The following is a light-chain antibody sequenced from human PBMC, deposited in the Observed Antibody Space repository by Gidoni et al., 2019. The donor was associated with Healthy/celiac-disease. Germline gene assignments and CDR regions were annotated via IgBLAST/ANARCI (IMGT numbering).Light chain of an antibody. CDR1: HSVSSSY. Sequence: DIVLTQSPGTLSLSPGERATLSCRASHSVSSSYLAWYQQKPGQAPRLLIYGASSRATGIPDRFSGSGSGTDFTLTISRLEPEDFAVYYCQQYGSSPPRTFGQGTKVEIK. V-gene: IGKV3-20*01. CDR2: GAS. CDR3: QQYGSSPPRT. J-gene: IGKJ1*01.